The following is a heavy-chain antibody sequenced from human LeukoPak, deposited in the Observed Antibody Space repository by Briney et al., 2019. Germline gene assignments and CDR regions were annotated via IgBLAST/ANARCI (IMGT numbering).Heavy chain of an antibody. Sequence: PSETLTLTCTVSGDSISRSTYYWGWIRQPPGKGLEWIGNMHYSGSPNYNPSLRSRVTMSGDTPNNQLSLKLNSVTAADTAMYYCARYSTIGAGGRGWYFDLWGRGTLVTVSS. CDR3: ARYSTIGAGGRGWYFDL. D-gene: IGHD6-13*01. CDR1: GDSISRSTYY. J-gene: IGHJ2*01. CDR2: MHYSGSP. V-gene: IGHV4-39*01.